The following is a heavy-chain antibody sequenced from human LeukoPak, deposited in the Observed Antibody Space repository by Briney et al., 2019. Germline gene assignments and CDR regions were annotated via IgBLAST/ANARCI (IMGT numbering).Heavy chain of an antibody. V-gene: IGHV4-59*01. CDR3: ARANRYDLYFDY. D-gene: IGHD5-12*01. Sequence: PSETLSLTCTVSGGSISSYYWSWIRQPPGKGPEWIGYIYYSGSTNYNPSLKSRVTISVGTSKNPFSLKLSSVTAADTAVYYCARANRYDLYFDYWGQGTLVTVSS. CDR2: IYYSGST. J-gene: IGHJ4*02. CDR1: GGSISSYY.